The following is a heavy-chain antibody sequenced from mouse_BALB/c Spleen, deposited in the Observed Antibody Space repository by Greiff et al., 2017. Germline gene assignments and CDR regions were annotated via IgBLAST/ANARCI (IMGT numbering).Heavy chain of an antibody. Sequence: EVMLVESGGGLVKPGGSLKLSCAASGFTFSSYAMSWVRQSPEKRLEWVAEISSGGSYTYYPDTVTGRFTISRDNAKNTLYLEMSSLRSEDTAMYYCARAGNTDYYAMDYWGQGTSVTVSS. CDR1: GFTFSSYA. D-gene: IGHD2-1*01. V-gene: IGHV5-9-4*01. CDR3: ARAGNTDYYAMDY. J-gene: IGHJ4*01. CDR2: ISSGGSYT.